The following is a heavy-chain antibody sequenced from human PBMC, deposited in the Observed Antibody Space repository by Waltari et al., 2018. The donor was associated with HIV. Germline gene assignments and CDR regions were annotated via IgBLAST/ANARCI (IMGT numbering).Heavy chain of an antibody. CDR1: GFTFSSYA. Sequence: EVQLLESGGGLVQPGGSLRLSCAASGFTFSSYAMSWVRQAPGKGLEWVSGISGSGGSTYYADSVKGRFIISRDNSKNTLYLQMNSLRAEDTAVYYCAKAGGYTYESGYWYFDLWGRGTLVTVSS. J-gene: IGHJ2*01. CDR2: ISGSGGST. V-gene: IGHV3-23*01. D-gene: IGHD5-18*01. CDR3: AKAGGYTYESGYWYFDL.